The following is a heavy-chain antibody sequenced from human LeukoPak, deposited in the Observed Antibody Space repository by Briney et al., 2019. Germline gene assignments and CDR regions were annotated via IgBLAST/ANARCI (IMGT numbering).Heavy chain of an antibody. D-gene: IGHD3-22*01. CDR3: ARDITYYYDSSGKMGHAFDI. CDR1: GGSISSSSYY. Sequence: PSETLSLTCTVSGGSISSSSYYWGWIRQPPGKGLEWIGSIYYSGSTYYNPSLKSRVTISVDTSKNQFSLKLSSVTAADTAVYYCARDITYYYDSSGKMGHAFDIWGQGTMVTVSS. J-gene: IGHJ3*02. V-gene: IGHV4-39*07. CDR2: IYYSGST.